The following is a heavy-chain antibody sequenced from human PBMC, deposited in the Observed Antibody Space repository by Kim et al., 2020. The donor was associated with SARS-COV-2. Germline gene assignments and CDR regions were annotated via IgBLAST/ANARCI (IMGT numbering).Heavy chain of an antibody. CDR3: ARRGYSYGDFDY. CDR2: INHSGST. D-gene: IGHD5-18*01. CDR1: GGSFSGYY. V-gene: IGHV4-34*01. J-gene: IGHJ4*02. Sequence: SETLSLTCAVYGGSFSGYYWSWIRQPPGKGLEWIGEINHSGSTNYNPSLKSRVTISVDTSKNQFSLKLSSVTAADTAVYYCARRGYSYGDFDYWGQGTLVTVSS.